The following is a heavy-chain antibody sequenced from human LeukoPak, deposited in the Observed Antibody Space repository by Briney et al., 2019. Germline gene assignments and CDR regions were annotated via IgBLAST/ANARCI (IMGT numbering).Heavy chain of an antibody. V-gene: IGHV4-59*01. CDR2: IYYSGNT. J-gene: IGHJ4*02. D-gene: IGHD5-18*01. CDR1: GDSISYYY. Sequence: PSETLSLTCTVSGDSISYYYWRWIRQPPGKGLEWIGKIYYSGNTNYNPSLKSRVTISVDTSKNQFSLKLSSVTAADTAVYYCARVRGYSYDSSDFDYWGQGTLVTVSS. CDR3: ARVRGYSYDSSDFDY.